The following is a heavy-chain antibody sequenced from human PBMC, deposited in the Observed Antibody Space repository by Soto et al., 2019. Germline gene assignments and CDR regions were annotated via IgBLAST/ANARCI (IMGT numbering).Heavy chain of an antibody. D-gene: IGHD2-2*01. CDR2: IWYDGSNK. CDR1: GFTFSSYG. CDR3: ARDHEPAAMLTGLYYYYMDV. Sequence: GGSLRLSCAASGFTFSSYGMHWVRQAPGKGLEWVAVIWYDGSNKYYADSVKGRFTISRDNSKNTLYLQMNSLRAEDTAVYYCARDHEPAAMLTGLYYYYMDVWGKGTTVTVSS. J-gene: IGHJ6*03. V-gene: IGHV3-33*01.